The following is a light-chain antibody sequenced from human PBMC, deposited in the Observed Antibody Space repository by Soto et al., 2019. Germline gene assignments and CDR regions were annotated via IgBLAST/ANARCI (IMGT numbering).Light chain of an antibody. CDR1: QTIRSH. Sequence: DIQMTQFPLSLSASVGDRVTITCRASQTIRSHLNWYQQKPGEAPKIVIYATSTLQSGVPSRFNGSVSGTDFTLTISSLQPEDFATYYCQQNYRTPLTFGGGTKVEIK. CDR3: QQNYRTPLT. J-gene: IGKJ4*01. V-gene: IGKV1-39*01. CDR2: ATS.